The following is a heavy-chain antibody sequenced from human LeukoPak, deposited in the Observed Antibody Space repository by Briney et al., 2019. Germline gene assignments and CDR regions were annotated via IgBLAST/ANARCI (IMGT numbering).Heavy chain of an antibody. CDR3: AVEYSSSWYVGGY. V-gene: IGHV1-8*01. Sequence: ASVKVSCKASGYTFTSYDINWVRQATGQGLEWMGWMNPNSGNTGYAQKFQGRVTMTRNTSISTAYMELSRLRSDDTAVYYCAVEYSSSWYVGGYWGQGTLVTVSS. CDR1: GYTFTSYD. CDR2: MNPNSGNT. D-gene: IGHD6-13*01. J-gene: IGHJ4*02.